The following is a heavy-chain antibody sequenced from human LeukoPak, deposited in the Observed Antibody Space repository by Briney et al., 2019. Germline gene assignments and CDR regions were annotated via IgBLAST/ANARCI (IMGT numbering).Heavy chain of an antibody. V-gene: IGHV3-7*01. CDR3: ARVRGDYDPYYFDY. Sequence: QAGGSLRLSCAASGFTFSNYWMSWVRQAPGKGLEWVANIKQDGSEKYYVDSVKGRFTISRDNAKNSLYLQMNSLRAEDTAVYYCARVRGDYDPYYFDYWGQGTLVTVSS. D-gene: IGHD2-21*02. CDR1: GFTFSNYW. CDR2: IKQDGSEK. J-gene: IGHJ4*02.